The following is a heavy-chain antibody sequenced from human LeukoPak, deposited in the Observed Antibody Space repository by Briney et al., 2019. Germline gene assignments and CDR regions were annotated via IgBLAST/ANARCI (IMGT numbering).Heavy chain of an antibody. Sequence: PSETLSLTCTVSGGSISSYYWSWIRQPPGKGLEWIGYIYYSGSTNYNPSLKSRVTISVDTSKNQFSLKLSSVTAADTAVYYCARSRDVDTYGMDVWGQGTTVTVSS. CDR2: IYYSGST. J-gene: IGHJ6*02. D-gene: IGHD5-18*01. V-gene: IGHV4-59*01. CDR1: GGSISSYY. CDR3: ARSRDVDTYGMDV.